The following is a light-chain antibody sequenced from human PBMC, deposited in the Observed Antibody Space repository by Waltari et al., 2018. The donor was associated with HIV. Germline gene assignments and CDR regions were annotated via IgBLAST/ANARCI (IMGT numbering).Light chain of an antibody. V-gene: IGLV2-11*01. Sequence: QSALTQPRSRSGSPGPSVTISCTGTSSDDGSFNYVSWYQHHPGKAPNHILYYVRALPSGVPDRFAGSTSGNAASQTIAGLQAEDDADYYCCSYAGTYTFVVFGVGTKLTVL. J-gene: IGLJ2*01. CDR1: SSDDGSFNY. CDR3: CSYAGTYTFVV. CDR2: YVR.